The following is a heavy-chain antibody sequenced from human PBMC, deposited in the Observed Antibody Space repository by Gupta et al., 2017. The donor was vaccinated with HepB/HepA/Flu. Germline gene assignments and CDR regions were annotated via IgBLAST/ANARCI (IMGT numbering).Heavy chain of an antibody. Sequence: QVQLVQSGAEVKKPGSSVKVSCKASGGTFSSYAISWVRQAPGQGLAWMGGIIPIFGTANYAQKFQGRVTITADKSTSTAYMELSSLRSEDTAVYYCASHILPGKNIVVVPADYYYYYMDVWGKGTTVTVSS. J-gene: IGHJ6*03. D-gene: IGHD2-2*01. CDR3: ASHILPGKNIVVVPADYYYYYMDV. V-gene: IGHV1-69*06. CDR2: IIPIFGTA. CDR1: GGTFSSYA.